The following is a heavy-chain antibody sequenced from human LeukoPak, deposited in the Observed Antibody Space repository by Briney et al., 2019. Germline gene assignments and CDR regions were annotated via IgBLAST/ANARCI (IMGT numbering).Heavy chain of an antibody. CDR3: ARGGDTVLYYFDY. V-gene: IGHV1-69*06. J-gene: IGHJ4*02. CDR1: GGTFSSYA. D-gene: IGHD4-17*01. Sequence: SVKVSCKASGGTFSSYAISWVRQAPGQGLEWMGGIIPIFGTANYAQKFQGRVTVTADKSTSTAYMELSSLRSEDTAVYYCARGGDTVLYYFDYWGQGTLVTVSS. CDR2: IIPIFGTA.